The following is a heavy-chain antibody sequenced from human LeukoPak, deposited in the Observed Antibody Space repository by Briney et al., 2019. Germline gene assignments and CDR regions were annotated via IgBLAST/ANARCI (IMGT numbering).Heavy chain of an antibody. CDR3: ARSSRMEWFYPAFDY. Sequence: SETLSLTCTVSGGSISNSSYYWGWIRQPPGKGLEWIGSIYYSGSTYYKSSLKSRVTISVDTSKNQFSLKLSSVTAADTAVYYCARSSRMEWFYPAFDYWGQGTLVTVSS. D-gene: IGHD3-3*01. V-gene: IGHV4-39*07. CDR2: IYYSGST. CDR1: GGSISNSSYY. J-gene: IGHJ4*02.